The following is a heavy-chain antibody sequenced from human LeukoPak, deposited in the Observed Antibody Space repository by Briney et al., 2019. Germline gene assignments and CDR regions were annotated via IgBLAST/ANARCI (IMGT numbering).Heavy chain of an antibody. CDR3: TSPDWNEDY. D-gene: IGHD1-1*01. CDR1: GFTFNGSA. CDR2: IRSKANSYAT. V-gene: IGHV3-73*01. Sequence: GGSLRLSCAASGFTFNGSAMHWVRQASGKGLEWVGRIRSKANSYATAYAASVKGRFTISRDDSKNTAYLQMNSLKTEDTAVYYCTSPDWNEDYWGQGTLVTVSS. J-gene: IGHJ4*02.